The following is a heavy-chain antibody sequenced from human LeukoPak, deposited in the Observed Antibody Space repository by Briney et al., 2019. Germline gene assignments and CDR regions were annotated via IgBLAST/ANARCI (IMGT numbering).Heavy chain of an antibody. Sequence: SETLSLTCTVSGGSITSYSWTWIRQPPGKELEWIGYIYYSGSTNYNPSLESRVTISIDTSMNQFSLKLSSVTAADTAVYYCARLMNTSGYHYWFDPWGQGTLVTVSS. J-gene: IGHJ5*02. CDR1: GGSITSYS. CDR2: IYYSGST. D-gene: IGHD3-22*01. V-gene: IGHV4-59*01. CDR3: ARLMNTSGYHYWFDP.